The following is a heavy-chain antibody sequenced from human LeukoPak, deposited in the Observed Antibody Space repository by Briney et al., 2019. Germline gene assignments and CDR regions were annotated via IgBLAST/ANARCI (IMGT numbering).Heavy chain of an antibody. Sequence: SETLSLTCTVSGGSISSYYWSWIRQPPGKGLEWIGYIYTSGSTNYNPSLKSRVTISVDTSKNQFSLKLSSVTAADTAVYYCARAHITIDYWGQGTLLTVSS. CDR3: ARAHITIDY. J-gene: IGHJ4*02. CDR1: GGSISSYY. CDR2: IYTSGST. V-gene: IGHV4-4*09. D-gene: IGHD3-3*01.